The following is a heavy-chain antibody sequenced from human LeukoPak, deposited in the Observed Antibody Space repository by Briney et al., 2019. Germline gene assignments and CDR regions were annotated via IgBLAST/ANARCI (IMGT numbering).Heavy chain of an antibody. V-gene: IGHV3-23*01. J-gene: IGHJ4*02. CDR3: AKVASSCYWD. CDR2: ISGSAGNT. Sequence: GGSLRLSCAASGFXFSSYGISWLRQAPGKSLEWVSSISGSAGNTYYADSVKGRFIISRDNSKNTLYLQMNSLRAVDTAIYYCAKVASSCYWDWGQGTLVTVSS. D-gene: IGHD2-15*01. CDR1: GFXFSSYG.